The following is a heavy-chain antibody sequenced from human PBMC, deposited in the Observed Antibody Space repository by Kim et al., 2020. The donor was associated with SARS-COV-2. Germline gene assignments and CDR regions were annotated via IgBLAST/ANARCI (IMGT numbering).Heavy chain of an antibody. CDR2: IYYSGST. J-gene: IGHJ6*02. CDR1: GGSISSYY. D-gene: IGHD3-10*01. V-gene: IGHV4-59*01. Sequence: SETLSLTCTVSGGSISSYYWSWIRQPPGKGLEWIGYIYYSGSTNYNPSLKSRVTISVDTSKNQFSLKLSSVTAADTAVYYCARGGSGSYEGYYYGMDVWGQGTTVTVSS. CDR3: ARGGSGSYEGYYYGMDV.